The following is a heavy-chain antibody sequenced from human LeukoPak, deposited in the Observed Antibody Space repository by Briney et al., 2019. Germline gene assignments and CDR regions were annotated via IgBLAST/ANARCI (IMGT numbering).Heavy chain of an antibody. J-gene: IGHJ5*02. Sequence: GASLRLSCAASGFTVSSNYMSWVRQAPGKGLEWVSVIYSGGSTYYADSVKGRFTISRDNSKNTLYLQMNSLRAEDTAVYYCARDFEGDYTFDPWGQGTLVTVSS. CDR2: IYSGGST. D-gene: IGHD4-17*01. V-gene: IGHV3-53*01. CDR3: ARDFEGDYTFDP. CDR1: GFTVSSNY.